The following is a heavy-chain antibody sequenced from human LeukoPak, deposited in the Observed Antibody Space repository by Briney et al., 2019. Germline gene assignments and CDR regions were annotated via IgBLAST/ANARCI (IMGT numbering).Heavy chain of an antibody. CDR3: ARDQRQQPLDY. Sequence: GTSLRLSCAASGFSFSSFGMHWVRQTPGRGLEWVANIKQDGSEKYYVDSVKGRFTISRDNAKNSLYLQMNSLRAEDTAVYYCARDQRQQPLDYWGQGTLVTVSS. D-gene: IGHD6-13*01. V-gene: IGHV3-7*01. CDR2: IKQDGSEK. CDR1: GFSFSSFG. J-gene: IGHJ4*02.